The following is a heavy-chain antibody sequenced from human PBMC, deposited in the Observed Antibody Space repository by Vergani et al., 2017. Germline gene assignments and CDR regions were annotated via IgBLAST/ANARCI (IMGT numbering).Heavy chain of an antibody. D-gene: IGHD1-1*01. CDR3: AKEFCGTGNCYGWNHLEV. J-gene: IGHJ6*04. V-gene: IGHV3/OR16-10*03. Sequence: VQLQQWGAGLLKPSETLSLSCSVYNGSLSGYYWNWVRQTAGKGLEWVSSIGVDGDRYYSDSVKGRFTISRDNGQSYLYLDMDNLRVEDTAVYFCAKEFCGTGNCYGWNHLEVWGEGTSVTVSS. CDR1: NGSLSGYY. CDR2: IGVDGDR.